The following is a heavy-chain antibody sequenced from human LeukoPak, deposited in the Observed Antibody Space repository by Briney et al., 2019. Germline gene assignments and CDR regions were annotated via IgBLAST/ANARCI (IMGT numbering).Heavy chain of an antibody. CDR1: GFTFSSYA. V-gene: IGHV3-23*01. CDR3: AKDGGTYYYYYYYMDV. J-gene: IGHJ6*03. CDR2: ISGSGGST. Sequence: GGSLRLSCAASGFTFSSYAMSWVRQAPGKGLEWVSAISGSGGSTYYADSVKGRFTISRDNSKNTLYLQMNSLRAEDTAVYYCAKDGGTYYYYYYYMDVWGKGTTLTVSS.